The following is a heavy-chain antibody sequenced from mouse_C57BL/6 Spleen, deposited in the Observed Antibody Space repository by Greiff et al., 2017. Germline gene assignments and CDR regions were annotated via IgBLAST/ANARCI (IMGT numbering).Heavy chain of an antibody. CDR1: GYTFTSYW. CDR2: IHPNRGST. Sequence: QVQLQQPGAELVKPGASVKLSCKASGYTFTSYWMHWVKQRPGQGLEWIGMIHPNRGSTNYNEKFKSKATLTVDKSSSTAYMQLSSLTSEDSAVYYCASTDQVPRFAYWGQGTLVTVSA. CDR3: ASTDQVPRFAY. D-gene: IGHD3-2*02. J-gene: IGHJ3*01. V-gene: IGHV1-64*01.